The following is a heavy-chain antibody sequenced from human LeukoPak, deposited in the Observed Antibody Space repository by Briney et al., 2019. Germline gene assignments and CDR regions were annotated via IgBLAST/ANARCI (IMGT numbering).Heavy chain of an antibody. V-gene: IGHV3-9*03. CDR1: GFTFDDYA. J-gene: IGHJ3*02. D-gene: IGHD6-13*01. Sequence: PGRSLRLSCAASGFTFDDYAMHWVRQAPGKGLEGVSGISWNSGSIDYADSVKGRFTISRDKAKNPLYLQMNSLRAEDMALYYCAKERAAAGTGWDAFDIWGQGTMVTVSS. CDR2: ISWNSGSI. CDR3: AKERAAAGTGWDAFDI.